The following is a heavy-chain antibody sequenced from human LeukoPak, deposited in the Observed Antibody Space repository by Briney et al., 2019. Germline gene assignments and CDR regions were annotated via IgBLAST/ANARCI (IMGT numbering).Heavy chain of an antibody. V-gene: IGHV3-23*01. CDR1: GFTFSDYA. CDR2: ISGGGTPT. CDR3: ARDLDDYNDFPPIFQY. J-gene: IGHJ1*01. D-gene: IGHD5-24*01. Sequence: PGGSLRLSCVVSGFTFSDYAMSWVRQAPGKGLEWVSAISGGGTPTFYADSVKGRFITSRDNSKNTLYLQVNSLRVEDTAVYYCARDLDDYNDFPPIFQYWGQGTQVIVSS.